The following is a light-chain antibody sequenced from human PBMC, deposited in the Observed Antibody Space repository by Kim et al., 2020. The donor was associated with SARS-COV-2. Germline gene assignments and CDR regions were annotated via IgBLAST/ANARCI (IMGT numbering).Light chain of an antibody. CDR3: HQSSSLPWT. CDR1: QSIGSD. V-gene: IGKV6-21*02. J-gene: IGKJ1*01. CDR2: FAS. Sequence: VTPKEKVTITCRASQSIGSDLHGYQQKPDQSPKLLIKFASQSISGVPSRFSGSGSGTDFTLSINSLEAEDAATYYCHQSSSLPWTFGQGTKVDIK.